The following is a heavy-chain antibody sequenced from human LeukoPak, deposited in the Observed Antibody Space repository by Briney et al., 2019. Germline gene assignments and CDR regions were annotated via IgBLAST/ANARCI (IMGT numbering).Heavy chain of an antibody. Sequence: SETLSLTCTVSGGSIRSSNYYWGWIRQPPGKGLEWIGYIYYSGSTNYNPSLKSRVTISVDTSKNQFSLKLSSVTAADTAVYYCARGGYSRINWFDPWGQGTLVTVSS. V-gene: IGHV4-61*05. CDR3: ARGGYSRINWFDP. CDR1: GGSIRSSNYY. J-gene: IGHJ5*02. CDR2: IYYSGST. D-gene: IGHD6-13*01.